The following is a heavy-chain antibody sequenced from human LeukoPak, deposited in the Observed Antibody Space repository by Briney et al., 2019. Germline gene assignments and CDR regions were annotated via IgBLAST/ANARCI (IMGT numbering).Heavy chain of an antibody. CDR3: TRSPPPGATAYGVVDL. CDR2: INHSGST. V-gene: IGHV4-34*01. Sequence: SETLSLTCTVSGGSINSGAYYWSWIRQPPGKGLEWIGEINHSGSTNYNPSLKSRVTISIDTSKNQFSLKLRSVTAADTAVYYCTRSPPPGATAYGVVDLWGQGTLVTVSS. CDR1: GGSINSGAYY. D-gene: IGHD3-16*01. J-gene: IGHJ4*02.